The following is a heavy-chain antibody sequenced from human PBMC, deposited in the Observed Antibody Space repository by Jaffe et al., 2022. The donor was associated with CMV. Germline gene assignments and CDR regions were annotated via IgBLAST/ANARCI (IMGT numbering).Heavy chain of an antibody. V-gene: IGHV3-48*02. CDR1: GFTFSSYS. D-gene: IGHD6-19*01. J-gene: IGHJ6*02. Sequence: EVQLVESGGGLVQPGGSLRLSCAASGFTFSSYSMNWVRQAPGKGLEWVSYISSSSSTIYYADSVKGRFTISRDNAKNSLYLQMNSLRDEDTAVYYCARDPGSGWYRDYYYYGMDVWGQGTTVTVSS. CDR2: ISSSSSTI. CDR3: ARDPGSGWYRDYYYYGMDV.